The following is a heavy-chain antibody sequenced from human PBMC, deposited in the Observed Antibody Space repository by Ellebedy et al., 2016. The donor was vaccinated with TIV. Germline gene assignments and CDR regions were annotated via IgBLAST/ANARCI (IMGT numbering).Heavy chain of an antibody. Sequence: GGSLRLSXAASGFTFSSNAMSWVRQVPGKGLEWVSTSVGTDGSTYYADSVKGRFTISRDNSKNTLYLHMNSLRAEDTAVYYCAKQGGWWELLHQYFDYWGQGTLVTVSS. CDR2: SVGTDGST. CDR3: AKQGGWWELLHQYFDY. V-gene: IGHV3-23*01. D-gene: IGHD1-26*01. CDR1: GFTFSSNA. J-gene: IGHJ4*02.